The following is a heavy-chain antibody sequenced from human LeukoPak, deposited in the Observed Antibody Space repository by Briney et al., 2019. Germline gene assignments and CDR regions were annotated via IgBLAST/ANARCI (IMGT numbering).Heavy chain of an antibody. CDR3: AKDPNGDYFGAFDM. Sequence: TGGSLRLSCAASESIFSNYAVTWVRQAPGRGLEWVSSITGSGAGTSYADSVGGRFTISRDNSKSMVYVQMNSLRAEDTAIYYCAKDPNGDYFGAFDMWGQGTMVTVSS. CDR1: ESIFSNYA. CDR2: ITGSGAGT. D-gene: IGHD4-17*01. V-gene: IGHV3-23*01. J-gene: IGHJ3*02.